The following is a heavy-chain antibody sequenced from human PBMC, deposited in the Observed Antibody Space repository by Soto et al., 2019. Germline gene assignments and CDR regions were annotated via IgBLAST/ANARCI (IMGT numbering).Heavy chain of an antibody. CDR2: IYYSGTT. J-gene: IGHJ6*02. V-gene: IGHV4-30-4*01. D-gene: IGHD2-8*01. CDR1: GGSISSGEYY. CDR3: ARDGGFCTNGVCPVYYYYGMDV. Sequence: QVQLQESGPGLVKPSQTLSLTCTVSGGSISSGEYYWSWIRQPPGEGLEWIGNIYYSGTTYNNPSLKSRVTISVDTSNNQFSLKLSSVTAADTALYYCARDGGFCTNGVCPVYYYYGMDVWGQGTTVTVSS.